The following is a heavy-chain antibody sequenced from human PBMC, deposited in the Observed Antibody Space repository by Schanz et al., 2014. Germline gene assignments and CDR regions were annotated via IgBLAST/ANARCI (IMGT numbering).Heavy chain of an antibody. CDR1: GFTFSSYD. D-gene: IGHD6-19*01. J-gene: IGHJ4*02. CDR2: IGTAGDT. V-gene: IGHV3-13*04. Sequence: EVQLEESGGGLVQPGGSLRLSCAASGFTFSSYDMHWVRQVTGKGLEWVSGIGTAGDTYYPDSVKGRFTISRENAQNSLYLQLITLRAGDTAVYYCARVVGSGWHYFDLWGQGTLVTVSS. CDR3: ARVVGSGWHYFDL.